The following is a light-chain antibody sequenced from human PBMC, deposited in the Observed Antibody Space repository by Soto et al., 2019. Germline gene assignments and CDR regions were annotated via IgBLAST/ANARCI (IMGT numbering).Light chain of an antibody. V-gene: IGKV3-15*01. CDR2: GAS. J-gene: IGKJ1*01. CDR1: QSINRD. Sequence: EIVMTQFPGTLSVSPGERATLSCRASQSINRDLVWYQQKPGQPPRLLIYGASARATGIPARFSGSGSGTEFTLTISSLESEDFAVYHCQQYNTWPRTFGQGTKVEIK. CDR3: QQYNTWPRT.